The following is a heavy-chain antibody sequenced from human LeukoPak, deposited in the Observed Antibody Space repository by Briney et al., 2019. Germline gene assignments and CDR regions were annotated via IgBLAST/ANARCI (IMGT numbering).Heavy chain of an antibody. CDR1: GGSISSYY. D-gene: IGHD6-19*01. CDR3: ASHSSGWYPTTFDY. Sequence: SETLSLTCTVSGGSISSYYWSWIRQPAGKGLEWIGRIYTSGSTNYNPSLKSRVTMSVDTSKNQFSLKVSSVTAADTAVYYCASHSSGWYPTTFDYWGQGTLVTVSS. V-gene: IGHV4-4*07. CDR2: IYTSGST. J-gene: IGHJ4*02.